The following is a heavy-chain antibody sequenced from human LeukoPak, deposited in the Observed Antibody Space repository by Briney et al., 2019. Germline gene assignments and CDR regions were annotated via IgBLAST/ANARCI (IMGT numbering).Heavy chain of an antibody. CDR2: IYSGGST. Sequence: PGRSLRLSCAASGFTVSSNYMSWVRQAPGKGLEWVSVIYSGGSTYYADSVKGRFTISRDNSKNTLYLQMNSLRAEDTAVYYCASNIAAAATGYFDYWGQGTLVTVSS. D-gene: IGHD6-13*01. J-gene: IGHJ4*02. V-gene: IGHV3-53*01. CDR1: GFTVSSNY. CDR3: ASNIAAAATGYFDY.